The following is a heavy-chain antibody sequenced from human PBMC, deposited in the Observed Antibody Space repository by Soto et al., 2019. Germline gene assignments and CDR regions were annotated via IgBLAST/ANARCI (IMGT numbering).Heavy chain of an antibody. D-gene: IGHD1-1*01. CDR3: ARGLATPPAY. J-gene: IGHJ4*02. CDR1: GFTVSNNY. CDR2: IYSGGST. V-gene: IGHV3-66*01. Sequence: PGGSLRLSCAASGFTVSNNYMTWVRQAQGKGLEWVSVIYSGGSTFYADSVRGRFTISRDNSKNTLYLQMNTLRAEDTAVYYCARGLATPPAYWGQGALVTVSS.